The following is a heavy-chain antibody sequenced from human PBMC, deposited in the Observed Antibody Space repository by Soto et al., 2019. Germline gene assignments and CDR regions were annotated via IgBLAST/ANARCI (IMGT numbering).Heavy chain of an antibody. CDR3: ARDSRGGGGTGTGGDYYYGMDV. J-gene: IGHJ6*02. Sequence: ASVKVSCKASGYTFTGYYMHWVRQAPGQGLEWMGWINPNSGGTNYAQKFQGWVTMTRDTSISTAYMELSRLRSDDTAVYYCARDSRGGGGTGTGGDYYYGMDVWGQGTTVTVSS. D-gene: IGHD1-7*01. CDR2: INPNSGGT. V-gene: IGHV1-2*04. CDR1: GYTFTGYY.